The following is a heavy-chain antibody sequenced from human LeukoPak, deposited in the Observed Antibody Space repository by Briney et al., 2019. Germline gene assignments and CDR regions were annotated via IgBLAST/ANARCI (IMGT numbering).Heavy chain of an antibody. Sequence: ASVKVSCKASGYTFTGYFIHWVRQAPGQGLEWMGWINPKGGGTNYAQKFQGRVTMTRDTSISTAYMELSRLTSDDTAVYYCARVAGIDYYDSSGYPDYWGQGTLVTVSS. CDR2: INPKGGGT. CDR3: ARVAGIDYYDSSGYPDY. J-gene: IGHJ4*02. V-gene: IGHV1-2*02. D-gene: IGHD3-22*01. CDR1: GYTFTGYF.